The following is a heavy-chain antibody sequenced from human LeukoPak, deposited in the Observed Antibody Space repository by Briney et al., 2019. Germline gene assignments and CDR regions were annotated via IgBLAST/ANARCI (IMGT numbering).Heavy chain of an antibody. CDR2: IYYSGST. CDR1: GGSISSYY. V-gene: IGHV4-59*06. D-gene: IGHD3-3*01. J-gene: IGHJ4*02. CDR3: ARAYDSTSPVDY. Sequence: SETLSLTCTVSGGSISSYYWSWIRQHPGKGLEWIGYIYYSGSTYYNPSLKSRVTISVDTSKNQFSLKLSSVTAADTAVYYCARAYDSTSPVDYWGQGTLVTVSS.